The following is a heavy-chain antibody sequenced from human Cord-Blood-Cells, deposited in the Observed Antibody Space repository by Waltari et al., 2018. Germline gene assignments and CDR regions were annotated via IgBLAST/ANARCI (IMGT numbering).Heavy chain of an antibody. CDR1: GGSISSSSYY. CDR3: ARLHHYYGSGSYYAEYFQH. CDR2: IYYSGST. Sequence: QLQLQESGPGLVKPSETLSLTCTVSGGSISSSSYYWGWIRQPPGKGLEWIGSIYYSGSTYYNPSLRSRDTISVDTAKNQFSLKLSSVTAADTAVYYCARLHHYYGSGSYYAEYFQHWGQGTLVTVSS. J-gene: IGHJ1*01. D-gene: IGHD3-10*01. V-gene: IGHV4-39*01.